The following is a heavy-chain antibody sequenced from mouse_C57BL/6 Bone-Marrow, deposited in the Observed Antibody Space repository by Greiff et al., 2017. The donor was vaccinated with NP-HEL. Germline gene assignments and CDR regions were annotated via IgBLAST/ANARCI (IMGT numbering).Heavy chain of an antibody. CDR3: ARVDSNYGAWFAY. CDR2: ISYSGST. Sequence: EVKLMESGPGMVKPSQSLSLTCTVTGYSITSGYDWHWIRHFPGNKLEWMGYISYSGSTNYNPSLKSRISITHDTSKHHFFLKLNSVTTEDTATDYCARVDSNYGAWFAYWGQGTLVTVSA. J-gene: IGHJ3*01. CDR1: GYSITSGYD. V-gene: IGHV3-1*01. D-gene: IGHD2-5*01.